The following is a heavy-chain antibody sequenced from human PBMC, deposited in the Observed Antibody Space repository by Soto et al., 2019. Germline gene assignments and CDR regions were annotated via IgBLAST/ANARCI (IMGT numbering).Heavy chain of an antibody. CDR2: IHYSGST. J-gene: IGHJ3*01. CDR3: ASLPGYISGWNAFDF. V-gene: IGHV4-39*02. Sequence: QLQLQESGPGLVKPSETLSLTCTVSGGSISSSSYFWGWIRQPPGKGLEWIGIIHYSGSTYYNPSLKSRATISVDTSKNHFSLKLTSVTAADTAVYFCASLPGYISGWNAFDFWGQGTMVTVSS. CDR1: GGSISSSSYF. D-gene: IGHD6-19*01.